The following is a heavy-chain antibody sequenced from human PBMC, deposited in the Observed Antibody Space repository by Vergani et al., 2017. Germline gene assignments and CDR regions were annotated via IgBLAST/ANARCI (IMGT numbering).Heavy chain of an antibody. V-gene: IGHV3-30*02. CDR2: LRSEGNE. J-gene: IGHJ4*02. Sequence: QVQLVESGGGVVQPGGSLRLSCATSGFTFRTNGFHWSRQAPGKGPEWVAFLRSEGNEYCADSVKGRFTISRDNSKNTLYLQMSSLRTGDTAVYYCTKRGDYGDYSGSWGQGTLVTVSS. CDR3: TKRGDYGDYSGS. D-gene: IGHD3-16*01. CDR1: GFTFRTNG.